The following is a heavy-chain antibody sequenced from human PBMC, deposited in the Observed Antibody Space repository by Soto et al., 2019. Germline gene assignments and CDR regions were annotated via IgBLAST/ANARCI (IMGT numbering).Heavy chain of an antibody. CDR3: AKDLYDSSGSPSDY. Sequence: LRLSCAASGFTFSSYAVSWVRQAPGKGLEWVSAISGSGGSTYYADSVKGRFTISRDNSKNTLYLQMNSLRAEDTAVYYCAKDLYDSSGSPSDYWGQGTLVTVSS. D-gene: IGHD3-22*01. CDR1: GFTFSSYA. J-gene: IGHJ4*02. V-gene: IGHV3-23*01. CDR2: ISGSGGST.